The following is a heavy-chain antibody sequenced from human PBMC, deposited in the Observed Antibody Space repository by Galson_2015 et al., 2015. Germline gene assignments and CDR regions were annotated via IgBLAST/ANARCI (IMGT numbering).Heavy chain of an antibody. Sequence: SLRLSCAASGFTFSSYGMHWVRQAPGKGLEWVAVISYDGSNKYYADSVKGRFTISRDNSKNTLYLQMNSLRAEDTAVYYCAKDSGSYAIDYWGQGTLVTVSS. J-gene: IGHJ4*02. CDR3: AKDSGSYAIDY. CDR2: ISYDGSNK. V-gene: IGHV3-30*18. D-gene: IGHD1-26*01. CDR1: GFTFSSYG.